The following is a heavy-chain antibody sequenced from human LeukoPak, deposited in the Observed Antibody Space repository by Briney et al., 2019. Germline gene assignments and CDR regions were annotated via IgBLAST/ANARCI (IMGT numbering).Heavy chain of an antibody. Sequence: EASVKVSCKASGYTFTNYGINWVRQAPGQGLEWMGWISAYNGNTLYAQKFQGGVTMTTDTSTSTAYMELRSLRSDDTAVYYCARIGCSSTSCYGNSVDPWGQGTLVTVSS. CDR3: ARIGCSSTSCYGNSVDP. D-gene: IGHD2-2*01. CDR1: GYTFTNYG. V-gene: IGHV1-18*01. J-gene: IGHJ5*02. CDR2: ISAYNGNT.